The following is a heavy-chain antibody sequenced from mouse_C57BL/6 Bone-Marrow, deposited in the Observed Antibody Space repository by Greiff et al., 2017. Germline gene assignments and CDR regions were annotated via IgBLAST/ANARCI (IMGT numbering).Heavy chain of an antibody. Sequence: DVKLVESGGDLVKPGGSLKLSCAASGFTFSSYGMSWVRQTPDKRLEWVATISSGGSYTYYPDSVKGRFTISRDNAKNTLYLQMSSLKSEDTAMYYWARHYGSSYDYWGQGTTLTVSS. CDR1: GFTFSSYG. D-gene: IGHD1-1*01. CDR3: ARHYGSSYDY. CDR2: ISSGGSYT. V-gene: IGHV5-6*02. J-gene: IGHJ2*01.